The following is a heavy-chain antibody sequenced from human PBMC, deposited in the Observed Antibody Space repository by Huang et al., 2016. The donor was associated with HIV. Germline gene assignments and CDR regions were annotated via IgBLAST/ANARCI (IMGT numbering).Heavy chain of an antibody. CDR1: GDSIRSGGYY. V-gene: IGHV4-30-4*08. CDR2: CYYSGSS. J-gene: IGHJ4*02. D-gene: IGHD3-3*01. Sequence: QVQLQESGPGLVKPSQTLSLTCTVSGDSIRSGGYYWTWIRQSPAKGLELIGDCYYSGSSDYNPSLKSRVSISIDAFKNRGSLKLKSVTVADTAVYYCARAPATHSVFFYWGQGTLVTFSA. CDR3: ARAPATHSVFFY.